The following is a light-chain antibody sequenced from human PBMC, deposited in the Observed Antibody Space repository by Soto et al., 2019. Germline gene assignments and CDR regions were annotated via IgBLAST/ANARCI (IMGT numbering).Light chain of an antibody. CDR3: QQSYNIQALT. CDR1: QNIRNY. CDR2: GAA. Sequence: DIQMTQSPSSLSASVGDRVAITCRASQNIRNYLHWYQQKPGKAPKVLFYGAASLESGVPSRFSGSGSGTNFTLTINSLQPEDYATYYCQQSYNIQALTFGGGTKVEIK. J-gene: IGKJ4*01. V-gene: IGKV1-39*01.